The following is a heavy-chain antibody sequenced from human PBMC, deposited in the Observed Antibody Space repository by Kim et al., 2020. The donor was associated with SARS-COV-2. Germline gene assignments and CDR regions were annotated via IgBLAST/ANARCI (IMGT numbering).Heavy chain of an antibody. V-gene: IGHV4-59*12. J-gene: IGHJ4*02. D-gene: IGHD1-26*01. CDR1: GDSISTNY. Sequence: SETLSLTCTVSGDSISTNYWSWIRQPPGKVLEWIGYFYNSGSGNYNPSLKSRVTISVDTSKNQFSLSLTSLTAADTAVYYCARGRVGIGYWGQGTLVTVSS. CDR2: FYNSGSG. CDR3: ARGRVGIGY.